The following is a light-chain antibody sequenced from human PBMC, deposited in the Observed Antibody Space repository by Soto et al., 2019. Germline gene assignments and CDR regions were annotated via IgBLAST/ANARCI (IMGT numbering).Light chain of an antibody. Sequence: QSVLTQPPSVSAAPGQTVTISCSGSSSNIGNDYVSWYQQLPGTAPKVLIYENNKRPSGIPDRFSGSKSGTSATLGITGLQTGDEADYYCATWDSSLSAEVFGTGTKLTVL. CDR1: SSNIGNDY. J-gene: IGLJ1*01. CDR3: ATWDSSLSAEV. CDR2: ENN. V-gene: IGLV1-51*02.